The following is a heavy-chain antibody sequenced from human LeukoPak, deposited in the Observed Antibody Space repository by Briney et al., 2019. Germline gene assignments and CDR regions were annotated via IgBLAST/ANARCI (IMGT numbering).Heavy chain of an antibody. CDR2: IYSGGST. CDR3: ARGEGDGYSFDYYYYYGMDV. J-gene: IGHJ6*02. Sequence: GGSLRLSCAASGFTFSTYSMNWLRLAPGKGLEWVSVIYSGGSTYYADSVKGRFTISRDNSKNTLYLQMNSLRAEDTAVYYCARGEGDGYSFDYYYYYGMDVWGQGTTVTVSS. V-gene: IGHV3-66*01. D-gene: IGHD5-24*01. CDR1: GFTFSTYS.